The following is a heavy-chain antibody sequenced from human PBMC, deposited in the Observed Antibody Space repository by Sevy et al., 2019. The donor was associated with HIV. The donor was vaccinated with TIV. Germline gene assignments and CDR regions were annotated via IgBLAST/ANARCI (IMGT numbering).Heavy chain of an antibody. J-gene: IGHJ6*02. Sequence: GGSLRLSCAASGFTFSSYWMSWVRQAPGKGLEWVANIKQDGSEKYYVDSVKGRFTISRDNAKNSLYLQMNSLRAEDTAVYYCARDLGSYSSSWYDYYYCYGMDVWGQGTTVTVSS. V-gene: IGHV3-7*01. D-gene: IGHD6-13*01. CDR3: ARDLGSYSSSWYDYYYCYGMDV. CDR1: GFTFSSYW. CDR2: IKQDGSEK.